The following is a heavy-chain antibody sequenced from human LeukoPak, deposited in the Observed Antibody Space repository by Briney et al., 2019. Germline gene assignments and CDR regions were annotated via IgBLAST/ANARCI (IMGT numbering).Heavy chain of an antibody. Sequence: SETLSLTCTVSGGSIGSYYWSWIRQPPGKGLEWIGYIYYSGSTNYNPSLKSRVTISVDTSKNQFSLKLSSVTAADTAVYYCARSRGYSGYDSGWFDPWGQGTLVTVSS. V-gene: IGHV4-59*01. CDR3: ARSRGYSGYDSGWFDP. CDR2: IYYSGST. J-gene: IGHJ5*02. CDR1: GGSIGSYY. D-gene: IGHD5-12*01.